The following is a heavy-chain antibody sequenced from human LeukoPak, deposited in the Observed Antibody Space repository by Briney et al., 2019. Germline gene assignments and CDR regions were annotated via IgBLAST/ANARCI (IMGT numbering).Heavy chain of an antibody. CDR1: GFTFSSNA. D-gene: IGHD6-19*01. J-gene: IGHJ5*02. V-gene: IGHV3-23*01. Sequence: PGGSLRLSCAASGFTFSSNAMSWVRQAPGKGLEWVSAISGSGGSTYYAESVKGRFTISRDNSKNTLYLQMNSLRAEDTAVYYCAKDSSVSSGWYEWFDPWGQGTLVTVSS. CDR2: ISGSGGST. CDR3: AKDSSVSSGWYEWFDP.